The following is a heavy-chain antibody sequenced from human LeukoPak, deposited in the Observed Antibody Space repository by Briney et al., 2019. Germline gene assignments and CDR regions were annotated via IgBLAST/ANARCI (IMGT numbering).Heavy chain of an antibody. D-gene: IGHD2-15*01. CDR3: AKGWYYPDV. Sequence: GGSLRLSCVASGFTFSSYEMNWVRQAPGKGLEWVSYISSSGRTIYYADSVKGRFTISRDNAKNSLYLQMNSLRAEDTAVYYCAKGWYYPDVWGKGTTVSISS. CDR1: GFTFSSYE. J-gene: IGHJ6*04. CDR2: ISSSGRTI. V-gene: IGHV3-48*03.